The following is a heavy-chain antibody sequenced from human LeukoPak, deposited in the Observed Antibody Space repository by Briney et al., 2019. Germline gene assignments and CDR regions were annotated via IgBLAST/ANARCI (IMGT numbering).Heavy chain of an antibody. J-gene: IGHJ4*02. D-gene: IGHD2/OR15-2a*01. CDR1: GFTFSSYS. V-gene: IGHV3-48*02. CDR3: VRDHYYSFDY. Sequence: GGSLRLSCAASGFTFSSYSMNWVRQAPGKGLEWISYISSSCSAIYYADSVMGRSTISRDNAKNSLYLQMNSLRDEDTAVYYCVRDHYYSFDYWGQGTLVTVSS. CDR2: ISSSCSAI.